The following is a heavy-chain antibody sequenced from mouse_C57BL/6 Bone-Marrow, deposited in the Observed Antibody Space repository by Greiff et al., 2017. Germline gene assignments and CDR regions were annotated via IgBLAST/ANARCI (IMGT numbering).Heavy chain of an antibody. CDR3: ARKDSSGYGRAY. CDR2: IDPSDSET. CDR1: GYTFTSYW. Sequence: QVQLQQPGAELVRPGSSVKLSCKASGYTFTSYWMDWVKQRPGQGLEWIGNIDPSDSETHYNQKFKDKATLTVDKSSSTAYMQLSSLTSEDSAVYYCARKDSSGYGRAYWGQGTLVTVSA. V-gene: IGHV1-61*01. J-gene: IGHJ3*01. D-gene: IGHD3-2*02.